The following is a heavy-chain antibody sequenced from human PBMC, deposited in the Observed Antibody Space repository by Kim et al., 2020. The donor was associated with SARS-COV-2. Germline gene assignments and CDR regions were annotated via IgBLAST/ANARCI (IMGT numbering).Heavy chain of an antibody. CDR2: ISGSGGST. J-gene: IGHJ6*02. CDR1: GFTFSSYA. V-gene: IGHV3-23*01. D-gene: IGHD3-3*01. CDR3: AKESYDDFWSGYYGYYYYGMDV. Sequence: GGSLRLSCAXSGFTFSSYAMSWVRQAPGKGLEWVSAISGSGGSTYYADSVKGRFTISRDNSKNTLYLQMNSLRAEDTAVYYCAKESYDDFWSGYYGYYYYGMDVWGQGTTVTVSS.